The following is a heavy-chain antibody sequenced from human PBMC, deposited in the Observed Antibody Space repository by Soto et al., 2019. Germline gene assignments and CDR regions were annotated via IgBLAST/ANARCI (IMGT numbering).Heavy chain of an antibody. J-gene: IGHJ4*02. Sequence: SETLSLTCNVSVCSINSSCYYLSFIRQHPGKGLEWIGYIYYSGRTYYNPSLKSRVTISIDTSKTQFSLKLSSVTAADTAVYYCARVQKIFGIIKVFDYWGQGTMVTVSS. CDR1: VCSINSSCYY. CDR2: IYYSGRT. CDR3: ARVQKIFGIIKVFDY. D-gene: IGHD3-3*01. V-gene: IGHV4-31*03.